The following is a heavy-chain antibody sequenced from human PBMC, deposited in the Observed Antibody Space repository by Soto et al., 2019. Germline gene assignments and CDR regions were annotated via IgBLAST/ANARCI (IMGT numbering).Heavy chain of an antibody. CDR3: ARYWTMAGYGHYLDY. CDR2: IYYSGST. V-gene: IGHV4-59*01. Sequence: SETLSLTCTVSGGSISNYYWSWIRQPPGKGLEWIGYIYYSGSTNYNPSLKSRVTISVDTSKNQFSLKLSSVTAADTAVYYCARYWTMAGYGHYLDYWGQGSLVTVSS. D-gene: IGHD2-8*02. J-gene: IGHJ4*02. CDR1: GGSISNYY.